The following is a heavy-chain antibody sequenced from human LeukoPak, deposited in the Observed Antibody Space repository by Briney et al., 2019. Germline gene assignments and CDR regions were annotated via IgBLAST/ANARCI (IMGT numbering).Heavy chain of an antibody. J-gene: IGHJ4*01. CDR3: VSHGSSDHDPLT. CDR1: GDSIRSYY. Sequence: SETLSLTCTVSGDSIRSYYWNWIRRPPGKGLEWIGYIYYTGSTSYNPSLKSRVTISLDTSKSQFSLRLTSVTAADTAVYYCVSHGSSDHDPLTWGQGTLVTVSS. V-gene: IGHV4-59*08. D-gene: IGHD5-12*01. CDR2: IYYTGST.